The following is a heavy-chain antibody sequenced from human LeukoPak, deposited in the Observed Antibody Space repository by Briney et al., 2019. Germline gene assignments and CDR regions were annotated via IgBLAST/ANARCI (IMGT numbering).Heavy chain of an antibody. J-gene: IGHJ4*02. CDR1: GGSFSGYY. CDR2: INHSGST. V-gene: IGHV4-34*01. Sequence: SETLSLTCAVYGGSFSGYYWSWIRQPPGKGLEWIGEINHSGSTNYNPSLKSRVTISVDTSKNQFSLKLSSVTAADTAVYYCARGPIFGVVGAWGQGTLVTVSS. CDR3: ARGPIFGVVGA. D-gene: IGHD3-3*01.